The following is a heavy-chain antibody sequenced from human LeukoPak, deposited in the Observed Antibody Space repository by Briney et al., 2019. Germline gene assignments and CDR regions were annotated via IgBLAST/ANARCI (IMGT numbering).Heavy chain of an antibody. Sequence: PGGSLRLSCAASGFTFSRYWMSWVRQAPGKGLEWVANIKQDGSEKYYVDSVKGRFTISRDNAKNSLYLQMNSLRAEDTAVYYCARDRASTYYYGSGSNLDYWGQGTLVTVSS. CDR1: GFTFSRYW. V-gene: IGHV3-7*01. D-gene: IGHD3-10*01. CDR2: IKQDGSEK. J-gene: IGHJ4*02. CDR3: ARDRASTYYYGSGSNLDY.